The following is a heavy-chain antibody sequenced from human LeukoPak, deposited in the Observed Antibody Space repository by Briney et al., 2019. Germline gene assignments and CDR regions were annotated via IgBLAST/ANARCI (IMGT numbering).Heavy chain of an antibody. Sequence: GGSLRLSCAASGFTFSSYAMHWVRQAPGKGLEWVAVISYDGSNKYYADSVRGRFTISRDNSKNTLYLQMNSLRAEDTAVYYCARDERKYCSSTSCPYYYYYYMDVWGKGTTVTVSS. CDR3: ARDERKYCSSTSCPYYYYYYMDV. D-gene: IGHD2-2*01. J-gene: IGHJ6*03. CDR2: ISYDGSNK. CDR1: GFTFSSYA. V-gene: IGHV3-30-3*01.